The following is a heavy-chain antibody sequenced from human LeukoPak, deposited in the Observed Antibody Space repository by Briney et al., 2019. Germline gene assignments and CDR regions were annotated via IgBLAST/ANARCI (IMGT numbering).Heavy chain of an antibody. J-gene: IGHJ6*03. Sequence: SETLSLTCTVSGGSISSSSYYWGWIRQPPGKGLEWIGSIYYSGSTYHNPSLKSRVTISVDTSKNQFSLKLSSVTAADTAVYYCARHTKGGFGHYYYMDVWGKGTTVTISS. CDR2: IYYSGST. D-gene: IGHD3-10*01. CDR1: GGSISSSSYY. CDR3: ARHTKGGFGHYYYMDV. V-gene: IGHV4-39*01.